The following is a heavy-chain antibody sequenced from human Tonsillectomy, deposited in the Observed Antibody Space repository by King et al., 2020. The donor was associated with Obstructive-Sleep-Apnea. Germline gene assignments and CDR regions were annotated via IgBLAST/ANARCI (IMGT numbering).Heavy chain of an antibody. CDR2: INHSGST. CDR1: GVSFSGHY. D-gene: IGHD6-13*01. V-gene: IGHV4-34*01. Sequence: GQLQQWGAGLWKPSETLSLTCAVYGVSFSGHYWGWIRQPPGKGLQWIGEINHSGSTNYNPSLKSRVVISVDTSRNQLSLRLSSVTAADTAVYSCARRSSNWNAFDIWGQGTMVTVSS. J-gene: IGHJ3*02. CDR3: ARRSSNWNAFDI.